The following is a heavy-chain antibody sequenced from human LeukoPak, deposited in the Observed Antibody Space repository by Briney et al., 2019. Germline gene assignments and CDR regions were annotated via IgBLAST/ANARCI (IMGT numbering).Heavy chain of an antibody. Sequence: PGRSLRLSCAASGFTFSSYAMSWVRQAPGKGLEWVSAISGSGGSTYYAASVKGRFTISRDNSKNTLYLQMNSLRAEDTAVYYCAKVNSHGDYVGYWGQGTLVTVSS. D-gene: IGHD4-23*01. CDR2: ISGSGGST. J-gene: IGHJ4*02. CDR1: GFTFSSYA. CDR3: AKVNSHGDYVGY. V-gene: IGHV3-23*01.